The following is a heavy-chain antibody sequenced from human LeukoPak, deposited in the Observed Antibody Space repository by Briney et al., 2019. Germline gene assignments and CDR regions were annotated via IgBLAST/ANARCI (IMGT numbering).Heavy chain of an antibody. D-gene: IGHD5-24*01. V-gene: IGHV3-7*03. CDR2: IKEDGTET. J-gene: IGHJ4*02. Sequence: GGSLGLSCAASGFMFSSNWMSWVRLAPGKGLEWVANIKEDGTETYYVDSVKGRFTISRDNAKNSLYLQMNSLRVEDTAVYYCAKEGRSLQTYWGQGTLITVSS. CDR1: GFMFSSNW. CDR3: AKEGRSLQTY.